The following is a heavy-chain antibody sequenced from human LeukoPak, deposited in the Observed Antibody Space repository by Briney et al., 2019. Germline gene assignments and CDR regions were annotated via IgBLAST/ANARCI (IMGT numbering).Heavy chain of an antibody. V-gene: IGHV3-30*07. CDR1: GFTFSNYA. CDR2: ISSGGTYE. J-gene: IGHJ5*02. Sequence: GGSLRLSCAASGFTFSNYAMHWVRQAPGKGLEWVSLISSGGTYEYYADSVKGRFTISRDNSKNTLYLQLNSLRAEDTAVYYCAGSDWNDVGWFDPWGQGTLVTVSS. D-gene: IGHD1-1*01. CDR3: AGSDWNDVGWFDP.